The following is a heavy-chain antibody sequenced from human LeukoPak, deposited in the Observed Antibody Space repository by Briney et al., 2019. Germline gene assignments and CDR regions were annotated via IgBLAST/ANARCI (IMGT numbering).Heavy chain of an antibody. CDR2: INTDGSST. V-gene: IGHV3-74*01. CDR1: GFTFRHYW. J-gene: IGHJ4*02. D-gene: IGHD3-22*01. CDR3: ARGGYSGYYDSRDYPH. Sequence: GGSLRLSCAASGFTFRHYWMHWVRQAPEKGPVWVSHINTDGSSTNYADSVKGRFTISRDNAKDTLYLQMNSLRAEDTAVYYCARGGYSGYYDSRDYPHWGQGTLVTVSS.